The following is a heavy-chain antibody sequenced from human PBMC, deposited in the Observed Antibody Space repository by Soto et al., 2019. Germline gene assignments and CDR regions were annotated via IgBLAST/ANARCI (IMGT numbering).Heavy chain of an antibody. CDR2: ISYDGSNT. J-gene: IGHJ5*02. CDR1: GVSFNSYD. Sequence: XGSLRLSCAASGVSFNSYDMHWVRQAPGKGPERVAIISYDGSNTYYSDSVRGRFTISRDNSKDTLYLQMHSLRSEDTAIYYCARISRYCSGGDCHAWGQGTQVTVSS. CDR3: ARISRYCSGGDCHA. V-gene: IGHV3-30*03. D-gene: IGHD2-15*01.